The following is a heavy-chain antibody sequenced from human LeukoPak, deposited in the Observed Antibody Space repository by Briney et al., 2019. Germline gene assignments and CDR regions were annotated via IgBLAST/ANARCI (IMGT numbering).Heavy chain of an antibody. Sequence: AGGSLRLSCAASGFTFSSYSMNWVRQAPGKGLEWVSYISSSGSTIYYADSVKGRFTISRDNAKDSLYVQMNSLRAEDTAVYYCARERFYGDYFDYWGQGTLVIVSS. CDR3: ARERFYGDYFDY. V-gene: IGHV3-48*01. D-gene: IGHD4-17*01. CDR1: GFTFSSYS. J-gene: IGHJ4*02. CDR2: ISSSGSTI.